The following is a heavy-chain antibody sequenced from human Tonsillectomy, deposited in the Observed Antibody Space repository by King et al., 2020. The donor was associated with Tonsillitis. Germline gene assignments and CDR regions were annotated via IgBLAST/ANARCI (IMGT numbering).Heavy chain of an antibody. D-gene: IGHD3-3*01. Sequence: VQLQESGPGLVKPSETLSLTCTVSGGSISGYYWGWIRQPPGKGLEWVGYISDIGTPHYNASLTSRVTLSLDTSKNQFSLKLSSLTAADTALYFCARRADFWCGESYYHYMDVWGKGTTVTVSS. CDR1: GGSISGYY. CDR3: ARRADFWCGESYYHYMDV. V-gene: IGHV4-59*08. J-gene: IGHJ6*03. CDR2: ISDIGTP.